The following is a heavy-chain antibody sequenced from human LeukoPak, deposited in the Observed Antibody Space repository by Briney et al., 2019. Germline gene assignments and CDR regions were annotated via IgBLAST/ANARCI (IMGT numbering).Heavy chain of an antibody. D-gene: IGHD1-26*01. J-gene: IGHJ2*01. CDR3: ARRGHGSYVDWYFDL. Sequence: SETLSLTCTVSGGSISSYYWSWIRQPPGKGLEWIGYIYYSGSTNYNPSLKSRVTISVDTSKNQFSLKLSSVTAADTAVYYCARRGHGSYVDWYFDLWGRGTLVTVSS. CDR2: IYYSGST. V-gene: IGHV4-59*01. CDR1: GGSISSYY.